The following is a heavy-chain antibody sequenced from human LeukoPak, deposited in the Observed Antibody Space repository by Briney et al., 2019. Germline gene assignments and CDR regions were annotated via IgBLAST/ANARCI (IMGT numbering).Heavy chain of an antibody. CDR1: GYSISSGYD. J-gene: IGHJ4*02. V-gene: IGHV4-38-2*02. CDR3: ARGVADSSGYYGEDF. CDR2: LYYSEST. D-gene: IGHD3-22*01. Sequence: SETLSLTCIVSGYSISSGYDWAWIRQPPGKGLEWIGSLYYSESTYSNPSLKSRVTISADTSKNQFFLKLSSVTAADTAVYYCARGVADSSGYYGEDFWGQGTLVTVSS.